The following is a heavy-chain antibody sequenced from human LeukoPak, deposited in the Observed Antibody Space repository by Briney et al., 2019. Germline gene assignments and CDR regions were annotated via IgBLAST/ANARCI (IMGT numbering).Heavy chain of an antibody. D-gene: IGHD3-10*01. V-gene: IGHV1-2*02. Sequence: GVSVKVSCKASGYTFTGYYMHWVRQAPGQGLEWMGWINPNSGGTNYAQKFQGRVTMTRDTSISTAYMELSRLRSDDTAVYYCARDFYGSGSYSPNWFDPWGQGTLVTVSS. CDR3: ARDFYGSGSYSPNWFDP. CDR2: INPNSGGT. CDR1: GYTFTGYY. J-gene: IGHJ5*02.